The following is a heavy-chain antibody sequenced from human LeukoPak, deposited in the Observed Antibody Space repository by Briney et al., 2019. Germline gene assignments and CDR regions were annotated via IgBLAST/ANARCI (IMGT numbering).Heavy chain of an antibody. J-gene: IGHJ5*02. V-gene: IGHV4-39*01. CDR3: ARLESSLPRGWFDP. CDR1: GGSISSSTYY. Sequence: SETLSLTCSVSGGSISSSTYYWGWIRQPPGKGLEWIGNIYNSGSTYYNPSLKSRVTISVDTSKNQFSLRLSSVTAADTAVYYCARLESSLPRGWFDPWGQGILVTVSS. CDR2: IYNSGST.